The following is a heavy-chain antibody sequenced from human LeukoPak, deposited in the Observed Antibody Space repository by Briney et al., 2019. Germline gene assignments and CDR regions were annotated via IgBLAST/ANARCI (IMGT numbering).Heavy chain of an antibody. CDR2: IDHSGST. J-gene: IGHJ4*02. D-gene: IGHD3-3*01. V-gene: IGHV4-39*07. CDR3: ARNIFGVVTPLYFDS. CDR1: GGSISSSSYY. Sequence: SETLSLTCTVSGGSISSSSYYWDWIRQPPGKGLEWIGSIDHSGSTNYNPSLKSRVTISADTSKDRFSLKLSSVTAADTAVYYCARNIFGVVTPLYFDSWGQGTLVTVAS.